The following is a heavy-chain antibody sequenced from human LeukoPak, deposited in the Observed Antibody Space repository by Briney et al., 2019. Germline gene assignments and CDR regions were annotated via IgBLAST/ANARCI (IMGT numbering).Heavy chain of an antibody. J-gene: IGHJ4*02. D-gene: IGHD3-22*01. V-gene: IGHV4-31*03. CDR1: GGSISSGGYY. CDR2: IYYSGST. Sequence: PSETLSLTCTVSGGSISSGGYYWSWIRQHPGKGLEWIGYIYYSGSTYYNPSLKSRVTISVDTSKNQFSLKLSSVTAADTAVYYCARDYDSSGYYLLYWGRGTLVTVSS. CDR3: ARDYDSSGYYLLY.